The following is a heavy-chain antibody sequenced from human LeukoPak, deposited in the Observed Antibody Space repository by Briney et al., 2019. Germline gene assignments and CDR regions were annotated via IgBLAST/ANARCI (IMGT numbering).Heavy chain of an antibody. D-gene: IGHD3-9*01. V-gene: IGHV3-30-3*01. CDR2: ISYDGSNK. CDR1: GFTFSSYA. Sequence: GGSLRLSCAASGFTFSSYAMHWVRQAPGKGLEWVAVISYDGSNKYYADSVKGRFTISRDNSKNTLYLQMNSLRAEDTAVYYCARDVSSDILTGYYDYWGQGTLVTVSS. J-gene: IGHJ4*02. CDR3: ARDVSSDILTGYYDY.